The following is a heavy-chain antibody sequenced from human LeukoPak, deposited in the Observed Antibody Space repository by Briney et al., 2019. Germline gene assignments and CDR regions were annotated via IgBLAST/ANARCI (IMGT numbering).Heavy chain of an antibody. CDR1: GFTFSTYA. J-gene: IGHJ4*02. Sequence: PGGSLRLSCAASGFTFSTYAMNWVRQAPGRGLEWVSSISFSSTYIYYADSVKGRFTISRDNAKNSLYLQMNSLRAEDTALYYCARYCSGGNCHSAFDLWGQGTLVTVSS. CDR3: ARYCSGGNCHSAFDL. V-gene: IGHV3-21*01. D-gene: IGHD2-15*01. CDR2: ISFSSTYI.